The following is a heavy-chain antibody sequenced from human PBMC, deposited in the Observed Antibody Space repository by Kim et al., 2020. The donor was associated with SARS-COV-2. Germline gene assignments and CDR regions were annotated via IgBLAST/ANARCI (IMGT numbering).Heavy chain of an antibody. CDR1: GGSISSYY. J-gene: IGHJ5*02. CDR2: IYYSGST. D-gene: IGHD6-19*01. V-gene: IGHV4-59*01. CDR3: ASGGIAVAGHNWFDP. Sequence: SETLSLTCTVSGGSISSYYWSWIRQPPGKGLEWIGYIYYSGSTNYNPSLKSRVTISVDTSKNQFSLKLSSVTAADTAVYYCASGGIAVAGHNWFDPWGQGTLVTVSS.